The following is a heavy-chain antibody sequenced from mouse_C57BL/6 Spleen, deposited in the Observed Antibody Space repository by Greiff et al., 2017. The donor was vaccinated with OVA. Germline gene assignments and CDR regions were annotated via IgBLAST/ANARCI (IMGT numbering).Heavy chain of an antibody. CDR3: ARGLGWYFDV. CDR1: GYSITSGYY. V-gene: IGHV3-6*01. D-gene: IGHD2-4*01. Sequence: VQLKESGPGLVKPSQSLSLTCSVTGYSITSGYYWNWIRQFPGNKPEWMGYISYDGSNNYNPSLKNRISITRDTSKNQFFLKLNSVTTEDTATYYCARGLGWYFDVWGTGTTVTVSS. CDR2: ISYDGSN. J-gene: IGHJ1*03.